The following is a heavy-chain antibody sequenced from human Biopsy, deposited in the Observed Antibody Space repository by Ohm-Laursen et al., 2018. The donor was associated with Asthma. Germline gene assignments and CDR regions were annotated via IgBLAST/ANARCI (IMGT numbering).Heavy chain of an antibody. CDR3: VHTLVGLKAFDF. J-gene: IGHJ4*02. CDR2: IYWDDDK. V-gene: IGHV2-5*02. CDR1: GFSLSTSGGG. Sequence: TQTLTLTCTFSGFSLSTSGGGVGWIRQPPGKALEWLGNIYWDDDKRYSPSPQSRLTITRETPKDQVVLTMTNMGPVDTGTYYCVHTLVGLKAFDFWGQGALVTVSS. D-gene: IGHD1-26*01.